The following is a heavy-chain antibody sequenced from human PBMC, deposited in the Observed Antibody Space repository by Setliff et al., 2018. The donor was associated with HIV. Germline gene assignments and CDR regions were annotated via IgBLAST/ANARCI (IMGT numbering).Heavy chain of an antibody. J-gene: IGHJ1*01. Sequence: SETLSLTCAVYGGSFSGHYWSWIRQPPGKGLEWIGEINHIGGNMNYNPSLKSRVTISVDTSKKQFSLKLHSVTAADTAVYYCASRYSSLGHFQHWGQGTLVTVSS. CDR1: GGSFSGHY. CDR3: ASRYSSLGHFQH. D-gene: IGHD6-13*01. V-gene: IGHV4-34*01. CDR2: INHIGGN.